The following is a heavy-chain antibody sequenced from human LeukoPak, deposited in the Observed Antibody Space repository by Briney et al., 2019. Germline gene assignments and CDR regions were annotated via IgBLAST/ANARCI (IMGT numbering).Heavy chain of an antibody. D-gene: IGHD2-21*02. J-gene: IGHJ4*02. V-gene: IGHV1-2*02. Sequence: ASVKVSCKPSGYTFATYFMHWVRQAPGQGLEWMGYIKPNSGVTNYAQKFRGRVTMTWDTSISTAYIELSGLTSDDTAIYYCARPTYCGSDCYFNFDYWGQGTLVTVSS. CDR2: IKPNSGVT. CDR3: ARPTYCGSDCYFNFDY. CDR1: GYTFATYF.